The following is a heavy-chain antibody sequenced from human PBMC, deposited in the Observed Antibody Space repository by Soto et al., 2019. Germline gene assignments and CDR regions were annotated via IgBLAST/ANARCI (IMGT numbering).Heavy chain of an antibody. Sequence: GSGPTLVNPXETLTLTCSVSGFSLTLGRMAVTWIRQPPGKALEWLAHILSTGETSYATSLKTRVTISKDISKSQVLLTMTNVDPVDTATYFCARIDYTGSPLIDYWGQGTLVTVSS. J-gene: IGHJ4*02. CDR1: GFSLTLGRMA. V-gene: IGHV2-26*01. CDR3: ARIDYTGSPLIDY. CDR2: ILSTGET. D-gene: IGHD1-26*01.